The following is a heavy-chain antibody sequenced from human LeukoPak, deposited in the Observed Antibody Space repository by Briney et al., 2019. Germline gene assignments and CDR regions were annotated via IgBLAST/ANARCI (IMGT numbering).Heavy chain of an antibody. CDR3: ARGGYSYGYFGY. D-gene: IGHD5-18*01. CDR1: GGTFSSYA. Sequence: ASGKVSCKASGGTFSSYAISWLLQAPGQGLEWMGRIIPILGIANYAQKFQGRVTVTADKSTSTAYMELSSLRSEDTAVYYCARGGYSYGYFGYWGQGTLVTVSS. V-gene: IGHV1-69*04. J-gene: IGHJ4*02. CDR2: IIPILGIA.